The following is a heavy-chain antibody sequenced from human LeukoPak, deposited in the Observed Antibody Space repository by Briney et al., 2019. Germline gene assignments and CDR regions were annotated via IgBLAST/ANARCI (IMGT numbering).Heavy chain of an antibody. Sequence: GGSLRLSCAASGFTFSSYAMSWVRQTPGKGLEWVSAIGGRDGSTYYADSVKGRFTISRDNSKNTLYVQMNSLRAEDTAVYYCAKGHYYGSGSLDYWGQGTLVTVSS. CDR1: GFTFSSYA. CDR2: IGGRDGST. J-gene: IGHJ4*02. CDR3: AKGHYYGSGSLDY. D-gene: IGHD3-10*01. V-gene: IGHV3-23*01.